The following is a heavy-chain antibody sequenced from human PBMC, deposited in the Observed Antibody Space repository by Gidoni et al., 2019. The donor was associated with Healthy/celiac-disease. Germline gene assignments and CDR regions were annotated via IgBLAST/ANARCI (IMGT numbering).Heavy chain of an antibody. CDR2: IWYDGINK. CDR1: GFTFSSYG. D-gene: IGHD3-10*01. CDR3: ARDGQLWFGELDY. J-gene: IGHJ4*02. Sequence: QVQMVESGGGVVHPGRSIRLSCAAYGFTFSSYGIYWVRQAPGKGLEWVAVIWYDGINKYYADSVKGRFTISRDNSKTTLYLQMNSLRAEDTAVYYCARDGQLWFGELDYWGQGTLVTVSS. V-gene: IGHV3-33*01.